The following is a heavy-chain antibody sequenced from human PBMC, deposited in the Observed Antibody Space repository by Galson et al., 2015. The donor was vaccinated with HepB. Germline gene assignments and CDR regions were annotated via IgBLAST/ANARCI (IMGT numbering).Heavy chain of an antibody. CDR3: AKERDVVVPGFGMDV. J-gene: IGHJ6*02. CDR1: GFTFSSFA. V-gene: IGHV3-23*01. Sequence: SLRLSCAASGFTFSSFAMSWVRQAPGKGLEWVSTISISSGSTYYADSVKGRFTISRDNSKNMLFLEMNTLRAEDSAIYYCAKERDVVVPGFGMDVWGQGTTVIVSS. D-gene: IGHD2-15*01. CDR2: ISISSGST.